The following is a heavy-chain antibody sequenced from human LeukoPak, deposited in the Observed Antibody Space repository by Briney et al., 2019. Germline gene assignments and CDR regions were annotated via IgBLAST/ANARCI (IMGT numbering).Heavy chain of an antibody. Sequence: QAGGSLRLSCAASGFTFSSYGMHWVRQAPGKGLEWVAVISYDGSNKYYADSVKGRFTISRDNSKNTLYLQMNSLRAEDTAVYYCAKDLFPYYDILTGYYHDAFDIWGQGTMVTVSS. CDR3: AKDLFPYYDILTGYYHDAFDI. V-gene: IGHV3-30*18. CDR1: GFTFSSYG. CDR2: ISYDGSNK. D-gene: IGHD3-9*01. J-gene: IGHJ3*02.